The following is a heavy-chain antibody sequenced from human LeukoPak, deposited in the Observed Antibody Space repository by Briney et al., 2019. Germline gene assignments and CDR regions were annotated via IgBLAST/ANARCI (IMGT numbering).Heavy chain of an antibody. CDR2: IKSKTDGGTT. Sequence: GGSLRLSCAASGFTFSSYAMSWVRQAPGKGLEWVGRIKSKTDGGTTDYAAPVKGRFTISRDDSKNTLYLQMNSLKTEDTAVYYCTTVVPRGYCSGGSCYDYWGQGTLVTVSS. CDR3: TTVVPRGYCSGGSCYDY. J-gene: IGHJ4*02. CDR1: GFTFSSYA. D-gene: IGHD2-15*01. V-gene: IGHV3-15*01.